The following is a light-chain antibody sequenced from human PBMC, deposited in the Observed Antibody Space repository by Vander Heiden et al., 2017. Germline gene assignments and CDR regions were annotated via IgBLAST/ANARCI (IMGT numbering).Light chain of an antibody. V-gene: IGLV2-8*01. CDR2: EVS. Sequence: QSALTKPPSSSGSPGQSVPISCTGSSSDVGGYNYVSWYQQHPGKAPKLMIYEVSRRPSGVPDRLSGSKSGNTASLTVSGLQAEDEADYYCSSYAGSNNYVFGTGTKVTVL. CDR3: SSYAGSNNYV. J-gene: IGLJ1*01. CDR1: SSDVGGYNY.